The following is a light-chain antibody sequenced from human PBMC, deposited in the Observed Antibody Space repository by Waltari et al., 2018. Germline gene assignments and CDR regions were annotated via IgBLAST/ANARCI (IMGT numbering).Light chain of an antibody. Sequence: EIVLTQSPGSLSSSPGERVTLSCRASQSVSRALAWYQQKPGQSPRHLIFGASNRATGIPDRFSGSGSETDFSLTISRLEPEDFAVYYCQHYVRLPATFGRGTKVEIK. CDR1: QSVSRA. CDR3: QHYVRLPAT. V-gene: IGKV3-20*01. J-gene: IGKJ1*01. CDR2: GAS.